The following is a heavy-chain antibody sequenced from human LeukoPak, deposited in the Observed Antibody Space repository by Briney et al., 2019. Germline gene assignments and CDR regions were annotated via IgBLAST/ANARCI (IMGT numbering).Heavy chain of an antibody. Sequence: EPGGSLRLSCAASGFTFSDAWMNWVRQAPGKGLEWVGRIKSKTDGGTIDYAAPVKGRFTISRDDSKNTLYLQMNSLKTEDTAVYYCARGYCGSTSCYQEYYYYMDVWGKGTTVTVSS. CDR2: IKSKTDGGTI. V-gene: IGHV3-15*01. CDR3: ARGYCGSTSCYQEYYYYMDV. J-gene: IGHJ6*03. CDR1: GFTFSDAW. D-gene: IGHD2-2*01.